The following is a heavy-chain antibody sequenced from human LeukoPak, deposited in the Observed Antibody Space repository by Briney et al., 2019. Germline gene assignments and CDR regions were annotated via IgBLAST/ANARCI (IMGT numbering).Heavy chain of an antibody. Sequence: ASVKVSCKASGYTFTGYYMHWVRQAPGQGLEWMGWINPNSGGTNYAQKFQGWVTMTRDTSISTAYMELSRLRSDDTAVYYCARSSSWFNRVFDYWGQGTLVAVSS. V-gene: IGHV1-2*04. CDR2: INPNSGGT. CDR1: GYTFTGYY. D-gene: IGHD6-13*01. CDR3: ARSSSWFNRVFDY. J-gene: IGHJ4*02.